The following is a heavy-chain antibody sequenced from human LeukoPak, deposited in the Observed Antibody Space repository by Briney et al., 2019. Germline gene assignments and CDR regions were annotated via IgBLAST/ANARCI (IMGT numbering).Heavy chain of an antibody. D-gene: IGHD6-13*01. V-gene: IGHV4-61*02. CDR1: GGSISSGDYY. CDR3: AREAAAGTFH. J-gene: IGHJ4*02. Sequence: SETLSLTCTVSGGSISSGDYYWSWIRQPPGKGLEWIGRIYTSGSTNYNPSLKSRVTMSVDTSKNQFSLKLSSVTAADTAVYYCAREAAAGTFHWGQGTLVTVSS. CDR2: IYTSGST.